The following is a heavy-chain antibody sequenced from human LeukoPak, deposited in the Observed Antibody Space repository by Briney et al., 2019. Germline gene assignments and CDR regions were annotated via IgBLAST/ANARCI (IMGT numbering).Heavy chain of an antibody. Sequence: ASVKVSCKASGYTFTTYTMHWVRQAPGQRLEWMGWINAGNGNTKYSQKFQGRVTITRDTSASTAYMELSSLRSEDTAVYYCARDHGDYYFGYWGQGTLVTVSS. V-gene: IGHV1-3*01. CDR3: ARDHGDYYFGY. D-gene: IGHD4-17*01. CDR2: INAGNGNT. J-gene: IGHJ4*02. CDR1: GYTFTTYT.